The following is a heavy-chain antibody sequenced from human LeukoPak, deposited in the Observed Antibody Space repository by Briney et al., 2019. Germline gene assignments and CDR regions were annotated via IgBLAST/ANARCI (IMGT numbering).Heavy chain of an antibody. CDR1: GGSIRSYY. CDR2: IYYSGST. V-gene: IGHV4-59*01. Sequence: SETLSLTCAVSGGSIRSYYWNWIRQPPGKGLEWIGYIYYSGSTNYNPSLKSRVTISVDTSKNQFSLKLSSVTAADTAVYYCARVSMVRGVIITHAFDIWGQGTMVTVSS. D-gene: IGHD3-10*01. CDR3: ARVSMVRGVIITHAFDI. J-gene: IGHJ3*02.